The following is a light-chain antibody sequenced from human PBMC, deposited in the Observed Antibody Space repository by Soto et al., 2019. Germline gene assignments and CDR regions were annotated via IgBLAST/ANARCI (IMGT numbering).Light chain of an antibody. CDR3: QQANSLPLT. V-gene: IGKV1-12*01. CDR2: AAS. CDR1: QDIRSW. Sequence: DIQMTQSPSSVSASVGDSVTFTCRASQDIRSWLAWHQQKPGKAPKLLLYAASSLQSGVPSRFSGSGSGTEFTLTISSLQPEDFATYYCQQANSLPLTFGGGTKVEIK. J-gene: IGKJ4*01.